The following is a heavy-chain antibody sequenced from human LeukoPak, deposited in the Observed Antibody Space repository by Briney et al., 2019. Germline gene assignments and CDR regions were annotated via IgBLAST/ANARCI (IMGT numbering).Heavy chain of an antibody. CDR2: ISSSSSYI. CDR3: AREPGIAVAGTFSGRFDP. J-gene: IGHJ5*02. V-gene: IGHV3-21*01. D-gene: IGHD6-19*01. Sequence: GGSLRLSCAASGFTFSSYSMNWVRQAPGKGLEWVSSISSSSSYIYYADSVKGRFTISRDNAKNSLYLQMNSLRAEDTAVYHCAREPGIAVAGTFSGRFDPWGQGTLVTVSS. CDR1: GFTFSSYS.